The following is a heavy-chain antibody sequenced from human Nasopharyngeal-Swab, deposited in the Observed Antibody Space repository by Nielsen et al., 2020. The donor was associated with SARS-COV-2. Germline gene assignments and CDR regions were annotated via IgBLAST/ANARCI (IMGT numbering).Heavy chain of an antibody. CDR1: GFTVSSNY. J-gene: IGHJ6*02. CDR3: ARDRPGYYYGMDV. CDR2: IYSGGST. Sequence: GESLKISCAASGFTVSSNYMSWVRQAPGKGLEWVSVIYSGGSTYYADSVKGRFTISRHNSKNTLYLQMNSLRAEDTAVYYCARDRPGYYYGMDVWGQGTTVTVSS. V-gene: IGHV3-53*04.